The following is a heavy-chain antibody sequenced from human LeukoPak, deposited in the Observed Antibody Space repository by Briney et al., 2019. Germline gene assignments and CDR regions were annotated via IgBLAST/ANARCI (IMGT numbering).Heavy chain of an antibody. J-gene: IGHJ3*02. D-gene: IGHD4-17*01. CDR1: GFTFRNYW. V-gene: IGHV3-74*01. CDR2: INSDGSST. CDR3: TRGDYGAYGYDAFDI. Sequence: GGSLRLSCAGSGFTFRNYWMHWVRQAPGKGLVWVSRINSDGSSTSYADSVKGRFTISRDNAKNTLYLQMNSLRAEDTAMYYCTRGDYGAYGYDAFDIWGQGTMVTVSS.